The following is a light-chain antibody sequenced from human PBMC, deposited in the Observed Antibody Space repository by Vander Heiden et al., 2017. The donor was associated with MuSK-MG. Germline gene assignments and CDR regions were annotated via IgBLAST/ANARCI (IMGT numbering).Light chain of an antibody. CDR3: QQYGNAPLT. CDR2: DAS. CDR1: PSVSSNF. Sequence: IVLTQSPGTLSLSPGKRATLSCQASPSVSSNFLAWHQQKPGQAPRLLICDASRRATGIPDRFSGSGSGTDFTLAISRLEPEDFAVYYCQQYGNAPLTFGQGTRLEIK. J-gene: IGKJ5*01. V-gene: IGKV3-20*01.